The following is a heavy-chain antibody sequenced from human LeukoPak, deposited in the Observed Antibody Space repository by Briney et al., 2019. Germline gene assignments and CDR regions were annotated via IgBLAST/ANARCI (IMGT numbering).Heavy chain of an antibody. Sequence: SVKVSCKASGGTFSSYAISWVRQAPGQGLEWMGGIIPIFGTANYAQKFQGRVTMTRDTSISTAYMELSRLRSDDTAVYYCARGGYDFVYYYYGMDVWGQGTTVTVSS. J-gene: IGHJ6*02. CDR3: ARGGYDFVYYYYGMDV. CDR2: IIPIFGTA. D-gene: IGHD3-3*01. V-gene: IGHV1-69*05. CDR1: GGTFSSYA.